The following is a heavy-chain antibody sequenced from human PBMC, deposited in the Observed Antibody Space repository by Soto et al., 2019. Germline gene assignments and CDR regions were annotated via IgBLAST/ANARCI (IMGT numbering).Heavy chain of an antibody. CDR1: GFTFSSYS. V-gene: IGHV3-48*01. J-gene: IGHJ4*02. Sequence: EVQLVESGGGLVQPGGSLRLSCAASGFTFSSYSMNWVRQAPGKGLEWVSYISSSSSTIYYADSVKGRFTISRDNAKNALYLQMNSLRAEDTAVYYCARNEMDSYDSSGYYYGADYWGQGTLVTVSS. CDR2: ISSSSSTI. D-gene: IGHD3-22*01. CDR3: ARNEMDSYDSSGYYYGADY.